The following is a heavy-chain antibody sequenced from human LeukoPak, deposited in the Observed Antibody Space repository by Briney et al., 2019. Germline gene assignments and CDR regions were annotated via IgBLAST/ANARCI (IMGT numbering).Heavy chain of an antibody. CDR1: GFTFSTYA. CDR3: ARYHYGDHPFDP. V-gene: IGHV3-7*01. CDR2: IKQDGSET. Sequence: GGSLRLSWAASGFTFSTYAMSWDSQAPGKGLEWVANIKQDGSETKYVDSVKGRFTISRDNARNSLYLQMNSLRAEDTAVYYCARYHYGDHPFDPWGQGTLVTVSS. D-gene: IGHD4-17*01. J-gene: IGHJ5*02.